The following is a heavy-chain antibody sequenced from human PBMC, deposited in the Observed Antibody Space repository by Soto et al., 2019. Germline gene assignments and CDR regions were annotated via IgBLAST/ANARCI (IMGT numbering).Heavy chain of an antibody. CDR1: GYTFTSYG. CDR2: ISAYNGNT. J-gene: IGHJ6*02. V-gene: IGHV1-18*01. D-gene: IGHD3-3*01. CDR3: ARELRLLEWLSPDYYNGMDV. Sequence: ASVKVSCKASGYTFTSYGISWVRQAPGQGLEWMGWISAYNGNTNYAQKLQGRVTMTTDTSTSTAYMELRSLRSDDTAVYYCARELRLLEWLSPDYYNGMDVWGQGTTVSVSS.